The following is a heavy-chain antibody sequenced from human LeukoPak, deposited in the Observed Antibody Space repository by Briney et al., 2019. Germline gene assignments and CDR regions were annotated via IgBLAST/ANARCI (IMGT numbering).Heavy chain of an antibody. CDR3: ARENSGSYREFDY. CDR2: IYTSGST. Sequence: SETLSLTCTVSGGSISSYYWSWIRQPAGKGLEWIGRIYTSGSTNYNASHKSRVSMSVDTSKNQFSLKLSSVTAADTAVFYCARENSGSYREFDYWGQGTLVTVSS. D-gene: IGHD1-26*01. CDR1: GGSISSYY. J-gene: IGHJ4*02. V-gene: IGHV4-4*07.